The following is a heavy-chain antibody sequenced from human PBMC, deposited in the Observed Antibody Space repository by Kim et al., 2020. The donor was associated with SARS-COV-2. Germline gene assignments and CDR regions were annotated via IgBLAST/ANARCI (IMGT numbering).Heavy chain of an antibody. CDR1: GFTVSSNY. CDR3: ARDSGYDFPYYGMDV. J-gene: IGHJ6*02. Sequence: GGSLRLSCAASGFTVSSNYMSWVRQAPGKGLEWVSVIYSGGSTYYADSVKGRFTISRDNSKNTLYLQMSSLRAEDTAVYYCARDSGYDFPYYGMDVWGQGTTVTVSS. D-gene: IGHD5-12*01. CDR2: IYSGGST. V-gene: IGHV3-53*01.